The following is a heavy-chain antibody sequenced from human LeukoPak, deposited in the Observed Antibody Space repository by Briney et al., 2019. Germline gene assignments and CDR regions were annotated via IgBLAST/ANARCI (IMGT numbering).Heavy chain of an antibody. Sequence: GASVKVSCKASGYTFTGYYMHWVRQAPGQGLEWMGWINPNSGGTNYAQKFQERVTITRDMSTSTAYMELSSLRSEDTAVYYCAADLPCGGDCYSANYYYYYMDVWGKGTTVTVSS. CDR2: INPNSGGT. J-gene: IGHJ6*03. V-gene: IGHV1-2*02. CDR1: GYTFTGYY. D-gene: IGHD2-21*01. CDR3: AADLPCGGDCYSANYYYYYMDV.